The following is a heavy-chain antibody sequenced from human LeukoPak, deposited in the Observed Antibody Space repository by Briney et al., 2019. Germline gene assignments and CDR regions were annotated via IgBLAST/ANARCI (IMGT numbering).Heavy chain of an antibody. J-gene: IGHJ4*02. Sequence: GGSLRLSCAASGFTFSNYAMSWVRQAPGKGLEWVSAIAPSGVTTYYADSVKGRFTISRDNSKSTLYLQMNSLRAEDTAVYYCARELRYSYGQYYFDFWGQGTLVTVSS. CDR3: ARELRYSYGQYYFDF. CDR2: IAPSGVTT. V-gene: IGHV3-23*01. CDR1: GFTFSNYA. D-gene: IGHD5-18*01.